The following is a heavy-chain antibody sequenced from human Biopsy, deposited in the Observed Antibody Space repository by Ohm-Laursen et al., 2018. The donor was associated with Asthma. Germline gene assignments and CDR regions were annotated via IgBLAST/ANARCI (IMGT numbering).Heavy chain of an antibody. CDR1: GFAVSRDY. CDR2: IYSGGTS. CDR3: ARGDSSNWSHYYFDY. J-gene: IGHJ4*02. Sequence: SLRLSCAALGFAVSRDYMFWVRQAPGKGLEWVSVIYSGGTSHTADSVRGRFTISRDYSKNTLYLQMHSLRAEVTAVYYCARGDSSNWSHYYFDYWGQGTLVTVSS. D-gene: IGHD3-22*01. V-gene: IGHV3-53*01.